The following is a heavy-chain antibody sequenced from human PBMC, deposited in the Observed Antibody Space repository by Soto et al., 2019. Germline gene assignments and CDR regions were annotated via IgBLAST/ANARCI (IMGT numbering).Heavy chain of an antibody. J-gene: IGHJ6*02. D-gene: IGHD6-13*01. Sequence: GGSLRLSCTGSGFTFGDYAMSWVRQAPGKGLEWVSAISGSGGSTYYADSVKGRFTISRDNSKNTLYLQTNSLRAEDTAVYYCAKWRAAAGTDYYYGMDVWGQGTTVTVSS. CDR3: AKWRAAAGTDYYYGMDV. CDR1: GFTFGDYA. V-gene: IGHV3-23*01. CDR2: ISGSGGST.